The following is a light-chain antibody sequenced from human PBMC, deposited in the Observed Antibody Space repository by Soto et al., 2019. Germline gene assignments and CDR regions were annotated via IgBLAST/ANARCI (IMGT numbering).Light chain of an antibody. CDR1: QSVSNSY. CDR2: GSS. CDR3: QQYAGSPST. J-gene: IGKJ1*01. Sequence: EIVLTQSPGTLSLSPGERTTLSCRASQSVSNSYLAWYQQKPGQGPRLLIYGSSSRATDIPDRFSGSGSWTGFTLTISRLEPEDFAVYYCQQYAGSPSTFGQGTKVEI. V-gene: IGKV3-20*01.